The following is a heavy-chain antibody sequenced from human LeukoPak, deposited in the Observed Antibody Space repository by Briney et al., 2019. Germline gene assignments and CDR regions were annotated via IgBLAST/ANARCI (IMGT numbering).Heavy chain of an antibody. CDR1: GYTFTTYV. CDR3: ARDYPSSLVVPAAYYYYGMDV. D-gene: IGHD2-2*01. J-gene: IGHJ6*02. Sequence: ASVKVSCTISGYTFTTYVMQWVRQAPGQRLEYMGRISAGSGSTEYSQKFQGRVTITRDTSASTAYMELRSLRSDDTAVYYCARDYPSSLVVPAAYYYYGMDVWGQGTTVTVSS. CDR2: ISAGSGST. V-gene: IGHV1-3*01.